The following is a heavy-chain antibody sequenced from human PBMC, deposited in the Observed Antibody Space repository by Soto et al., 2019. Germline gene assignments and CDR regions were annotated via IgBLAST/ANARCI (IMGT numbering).Heavy chain of an antibody. D-gene: IGHD5-18*01. CDR1: GGSISSGGYY. CDR2: IYYSGST. V-gene: IGHV4-31*03. J-gene: IGHJ4*02. CDR3: ARVGVRGYSYGAIDY. Sequence: PSETLSLTCTVSGGSISSGGYYWSWIRQRPGKGLEWIGYIYYSGSTYYNPSLKSRVTISVDTSKNQFSLKLSSVTAADTAVYYCARVGVRGYSYGAIDYWGQGTLVTVSS.